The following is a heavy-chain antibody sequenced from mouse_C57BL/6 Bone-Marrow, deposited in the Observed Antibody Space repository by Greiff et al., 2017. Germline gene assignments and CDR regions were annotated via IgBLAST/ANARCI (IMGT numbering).Heavy chain of an antibody. Sequence: VQLQQPGAELVMPGASVKLSCKASGYTFTSYWMHWVKQRPGQGLEWIGEIDPSDSYTNYNQKFKGKSTLTVDKSSSTAYMQLSSLTSEDSAVYYCARTLYCGSSYNYWGQGTTLTVSA. D-gene: IGHD1-1*01. CDR2: IDPSDSYT. CDR1: GYTFTSYW. J-gene: IGHJ2*01. V-gene: IGHV1-69*01. CDR3: ARTLYCGSSYNY.